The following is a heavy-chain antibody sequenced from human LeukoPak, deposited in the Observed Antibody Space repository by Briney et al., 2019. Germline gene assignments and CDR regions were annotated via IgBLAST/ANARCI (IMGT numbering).Heavy chain of an antibody. CDR3: ASRYCSSTSCYWGSLFDY. V-gene: IGHV4-31*03. CDR1: GGSISSGGYY. Sequence: SETLSLTCTVSGGSISSGGYYWSWIRQHPGKGLEWIGYIYYSGSTYYNPSLKSRVTISVDPSKNQFSLKLSSVTAADTAVYYCASRYCSSTSCYWGSLFDYWGQGTLVTVSS. J-gene: IGHJ4*02. CDR2: IYYSGST. D-gene: IGHD2-2*01.